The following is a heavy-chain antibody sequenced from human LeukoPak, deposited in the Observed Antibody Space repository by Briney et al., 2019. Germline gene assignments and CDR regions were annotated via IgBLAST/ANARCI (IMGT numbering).Heavy chain of an antibody. CDR3: ARDPSRLLNGGRLDF. J-gene: IGHJ4*02. CDR1: EFTFSSYA. Sequence: GRSLRLSCVASEFTFSSYAIHWVRQAPGKGLEWVSVISYDGRTTYLSDSVKGRFSTSRDNSKNTVNLQMNSLRDEDTAVYYCARDPSRLLNGGRLDFWGQGTLVTVS. V-gene: IGHV3-30*04. D-gene: IGHD7-27*01. CDR2: ISYDGRTT.